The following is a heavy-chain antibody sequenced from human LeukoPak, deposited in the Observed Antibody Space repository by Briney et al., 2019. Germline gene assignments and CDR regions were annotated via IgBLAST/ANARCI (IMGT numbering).Heavy chain of an antibody. V-gene: IGHV3-66*01. CDR1: GFTVSSNY. CDR2: IYSGGST. Sequence: GGSLRLSCAASGFTVSSNYMSWVRQAPGKGLEWVSVIYSGGSTYYADSVKGRFTISRENSKNTLYLQMNSLRAEDTAVYYCAKMKYLTAHISFFDYWGQGTLVTVSS. CDR3: AKMKYLTAHISFFDY. J-gene: IGHJ4*02. D-gene: IGHD7-27*01.